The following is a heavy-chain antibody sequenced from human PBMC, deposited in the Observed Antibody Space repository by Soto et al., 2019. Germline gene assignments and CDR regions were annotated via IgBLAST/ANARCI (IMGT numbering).Heavy chain of an antibody. CDR3: AKDLGIVVYPYYMDV. Sequence: GGSLRLSCAASGFTFSSYAMSWVRQAPGKGLEWVSAISGSGGSTYYADSVKGRFTISRDNSKNTLKLQMNSLRAEDTAVYYCAKDLGIVVYPYYMDVWGKGTTVTVSS. D-gene: IGHD2-2*01. V-gene: IGHV3-23*01. CDR1: GFTFSSYA. CDR2: ISGSGGST. J-gene: IGHJ6*03.